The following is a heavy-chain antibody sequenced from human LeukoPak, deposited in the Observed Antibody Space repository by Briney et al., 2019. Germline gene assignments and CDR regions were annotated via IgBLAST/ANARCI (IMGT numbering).Heavy chain of an antibody. CDR2: IKSKTDGGTT. CDR1: GFSFSSAW. V-gene: IGHV3-15*01. Sequence: GGSLRLSCAASGFSFSSAWMSWVRRAPGKGLEWVGLIKSKTDGGTTDYAAPVKGRFTVSRDDSENMLYLQMNNLRTEDTAVYYCATTSYGSGSPWGQGTLVTVSS. D-gene: IGHD3-10*01. J-gene: IGHJ5*02. CDR3: ATTSYGSGSP.